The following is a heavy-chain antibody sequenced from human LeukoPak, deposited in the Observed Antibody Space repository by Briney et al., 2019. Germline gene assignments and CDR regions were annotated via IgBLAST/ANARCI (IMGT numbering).Heavy chain of an antibody. CDR1: GFTFTTSW. Sequence: GGSLRLSCAASGFTFTTSWMSWVRQAPGKALEWVALMNQDGSKTVYVGSVKGRFTISRDNTKNSLYLQIYSLRAEDTAVYYCARDPGWGALDYWGQGTLVTVSS. J-gene: IGHJ4*02. CDR2: MNQDGSKT. V-gene: IGHV3-7*01. D-gene: IGHD3-16*01. CDR3: ARDPGWGALDY.